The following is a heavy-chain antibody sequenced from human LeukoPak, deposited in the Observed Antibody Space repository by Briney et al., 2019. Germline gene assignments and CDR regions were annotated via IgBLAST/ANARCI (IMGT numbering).Heavy chain of an antibody. CDR1: GFTFSSYS. D-gene: IGHD3-10*01. V-gene: IGHV3-21*01. CDR2: ISSSSSYI. CDR3: ARDRGPPQVQDYYYYGMDV. Sequence: GGSLRLSCVPSGFTFSSYSMNWGRQAPGKGREWFLSISSSSSYIYYADSVKGRFTISRDNAKNSLYLQMNSLRAEDTAVYYCARDRGPPQVQDYYYYGMDVWGQGTTVTVSS. J-gene: IGHJ6*02.